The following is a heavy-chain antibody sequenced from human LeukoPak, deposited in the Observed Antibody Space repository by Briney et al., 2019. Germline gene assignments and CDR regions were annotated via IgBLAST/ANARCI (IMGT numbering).Heavy chain of an antibody. CDR3: ARGRSSSWYWY. Sequence: SETLSLTCAVYGGSFSGYYWSWIRQPPGKGLEWIGEINHSESTNYNPSLKSRVTISDTSKNQFSLKLSSVTAADTAVYYCARGRSSSWYWYWGQGTLVTVSS. J-gene: IGHJ4*02. CDR1: GGSFSGYY. V-gene: IGHV4-34*01. D-gene: IGHD6-13*01. CDR2: INHSEST.